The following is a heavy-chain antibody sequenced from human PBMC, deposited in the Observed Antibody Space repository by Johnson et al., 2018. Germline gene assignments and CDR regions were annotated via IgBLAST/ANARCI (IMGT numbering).Heavy chain of an antibody. J-gene: IGHJ3*02. Sequence: QVQLVQSGGGVVQPGRSLRLSCAASGFTFSSYGMHWVRQAPGKGLEWVAVIWSDGSNKYYADSVKGRFTISRDNSKNTLYLQMNSLRAEDPAVYYCWRERGRGSYWRDDAFDIWGQGTMVTVSS. CDR2: IWSDGSNK. D-gene: IGHD1-26*01. V-gene: IGHV3-33*01. CDR1: GFTFSSYG. CDR3: WRERGRGSYWRDDAFDI.